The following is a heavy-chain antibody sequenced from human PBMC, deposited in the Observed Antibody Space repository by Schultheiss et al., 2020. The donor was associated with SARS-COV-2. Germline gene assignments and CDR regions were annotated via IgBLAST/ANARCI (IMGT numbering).Heavy chain of an antibody. D-gene: IGHD3-9*01. CDR2: MNPNSGNT. CDR3: ASWGAVGDILTGFLDYYYYGMDV. CDR1: GYTFTSYD. J-gene: IGHJ6*02. V-gene: IGHV1-8*01. Sequence: VKVSCKASGYTFTSYDINWVRQATGQGLEWMGWMNPNSGNTGYAQKFQGRVTMTRNTSISTAYMELSSLRSEDTAVYYCASWGAVGDILTGFLDYYYYGMDVWGQGTTVTVSS.